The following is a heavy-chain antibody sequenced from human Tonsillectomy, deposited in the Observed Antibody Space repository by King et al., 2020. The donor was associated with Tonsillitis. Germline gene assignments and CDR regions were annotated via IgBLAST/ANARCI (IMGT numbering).Heavy chain of an antibody. CDR2: ISPGGVNT. CDR1: GFTFSTYA. Sequence: VQLVESGGGLVQPGGSLRLSCAASGFTFSTYAMSWVRQAPGKGLEWVSGISPGGVNTYYADLLKGRFSISRDNSKNTLALQMDSLRAEDTAIYYCATELGINFDYWGQGTLVTVSS. V-gene: IGHV3-23*04. CDR3: ATELGINFDY. D-gene: IGHD7-27*01. J-gene: IGHJ4*02.